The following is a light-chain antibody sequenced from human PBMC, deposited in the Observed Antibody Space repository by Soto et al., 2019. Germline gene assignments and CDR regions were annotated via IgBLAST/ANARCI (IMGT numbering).Light chain of an antibody. CDR2: DAS. Sequence: EIVLTQSPGSLSLSPGERATLSCRASQSVSRNYLAWYQQKPGQAPRLLIYDASTRATGIPDRFSGSGSGTDFALTISRLEPEDFAVYYCQQYSTSSTFGQGIKVDIK. J-gene: IGKJ1*01. CDR1: QSVSRNY. V-gene: IGKV3-20*01. CDR3: QQYSTSST.